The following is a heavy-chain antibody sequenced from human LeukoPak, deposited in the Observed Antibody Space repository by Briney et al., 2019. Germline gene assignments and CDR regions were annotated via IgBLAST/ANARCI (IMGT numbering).Heavy chain of an antibody. J-gene: IGHJ2*01. Sequence: SETLSLTCTVSGGSISSYYWSWIRQPPGKGLEWIGYIYYSGSTNYNPSLKSRVTISVDTSKNQFSLKLSSVTAADTAVYYCARKGYRGMWYFDLWGRGTLVTVSS. D-gene: IGHD3-16*01. CDR3: ARKGYRGMWYFDL. CDR1: GGSISSYY. V-gene: IGHV4-59*01. CDR2: IYYSGST.